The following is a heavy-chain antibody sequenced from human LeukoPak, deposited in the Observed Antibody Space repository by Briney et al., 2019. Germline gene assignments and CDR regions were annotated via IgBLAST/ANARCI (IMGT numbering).Heavy chain of an antibody. V-gene: IGHV3-48*03. CDR1: GFTFSSYE. D-gene: IGHD2-21*02. J-gene: IGHJ3*02. CDR3: ARGYCGGDCSFDAFDI. Sequence: GGSLRLSCAASGFTFSSYEMNWVRQAPGKGLEWISYISASGTITHYADSVEGRFTISRDNAKNSLYLQMNSLRAEDTALYYCARGYCGGDCSFDAFDIWGQGTMVTVSS. CDR2: ISASGTIT.